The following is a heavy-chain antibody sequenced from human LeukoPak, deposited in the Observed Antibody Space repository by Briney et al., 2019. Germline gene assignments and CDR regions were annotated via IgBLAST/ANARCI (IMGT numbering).Heavy chain of an antibody. D-gene: IGHD5-12*01. CDR3: AKDRGWLRLFDY. CDR2: ISYDGSDK. V-gene: IGHV3-30*18. CDR1: GFTFSSYG. Sequence: GGSLRLSCAASGFTFSSYGMHWVRQAPGKGLEWVAVISYDGSDKYYADSVKSRFTISRDNSKNTLYLQMNSLRAEDTAVYYCAKDRGWLRLFDYWGQGTLVTVSS. J-gene: IGHJ4*02.